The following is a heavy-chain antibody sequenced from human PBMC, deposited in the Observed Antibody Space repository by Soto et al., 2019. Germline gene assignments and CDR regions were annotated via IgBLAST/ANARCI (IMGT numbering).Heavy chain of an antibody. CDR3: ARREVVPSYYYGMDV. D-gene: IGHD2-21*01. Sequence: EVQLVESGGGLVQPGGSLRLSCEVSGFTLSSYGMNWVRQAPGKGLEWVSYISSSSGTIDYADSVKGRFTISRDNTKNSLYLQMNSLGDEDTAVYYCARREVVPSYYYGMDVWGQGTTVTVSS. V-gene: IGHV3-48*02. CDR1: GFTLSSYG. J-gene: IGHJ6*02. CDR2: ISSSSGTI.